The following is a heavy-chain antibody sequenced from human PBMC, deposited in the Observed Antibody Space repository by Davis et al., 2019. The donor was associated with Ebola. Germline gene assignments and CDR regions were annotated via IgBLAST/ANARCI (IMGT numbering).Heavy chain of an antibody. CDR1: GFTFSTYA. CDR2: ISHNGNST. V-gene: IGHV3-23*01. Sequence: GESLKISCAASGFTFSTYAMSWVRQVPGKGLEWVSAISHNGNSTYYSDSVKGRFSISRDNSKNILSLQMHSLRAEDRAVYYCAKSRRLYFYYGIDVWGQGTTVTVSS. CDR3: AKSRRLYFYYGIDV. J-gene: IGHJ6*02.